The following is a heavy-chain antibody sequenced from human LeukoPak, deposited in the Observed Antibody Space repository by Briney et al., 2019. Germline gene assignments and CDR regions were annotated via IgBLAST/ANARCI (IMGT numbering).Heavy chain of an antibody. J-gene: IGHJ4*02. V-gene: IGHV1-18*01. D-gene: IGHD1-26*01. CDR3: ARLLVGGSYRHYHVDY. Sequence: ASVKVSCKASGYTFTRYGISWVRQAPGQGLEWMGWISAYNGNTNYAQKLQGRVTMTTDTSTSTAYMELRSLRSDDTAVYYCARLLVGGSYRHYHVDYWRQGTLVTVSS. CDR1: GYTFTRYG. CDR2: ISAYNGNT.